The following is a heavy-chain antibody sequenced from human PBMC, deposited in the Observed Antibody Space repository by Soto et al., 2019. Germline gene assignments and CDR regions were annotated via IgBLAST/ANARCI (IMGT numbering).Heavy chain of an antibody. D-gene: IGHD3-22*01. J-gene: IGHJ4*02. CDR1: GYTFTSHD. CDR3: ARGDGAYYARCDD. CDR2: MNPNSGST. V-gene: IGHV1-8*01. Sequence: QVQLVQSGAEVKKSGASVKVSCKASGYTFTSHDINWVRQATGQGLEWMGWMNPNSGSTGYAQKFPGRVTVTRNTCIRTAYLELTRVRCEDTAWYDWARGDGAYYARCDDWGQGTLRTVAS.